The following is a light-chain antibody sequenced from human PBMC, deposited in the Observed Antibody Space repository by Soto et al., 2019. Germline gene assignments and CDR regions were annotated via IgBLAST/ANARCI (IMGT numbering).Light chain of an antibody. V-gene: IGKV3-11*01. CDR2: DAS. Sequence: IVVTQSPATVSLSPGERATLSCRASQSVSSYLAWYQQKPGQAPRLLIYDASNRATGIPARFSGSGSGTDFTLTISSLEPEDFAVYYCQQRSNWPPITFGQGTRLEI. J-gene: IGKJ5*01. CDR3: QQRSNWPPIT. CDR1: QSVSSY.